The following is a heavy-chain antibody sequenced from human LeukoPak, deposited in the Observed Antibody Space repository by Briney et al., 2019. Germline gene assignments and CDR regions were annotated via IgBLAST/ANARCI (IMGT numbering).Heavy chain of an antibody. CDR3: ARDWWNYYDSRGY. CDR1: GFTFSSYS. V-gene: IGHV3-48*04. D-gene: IGHD3-22*01. CDR2: ISSSSSTI. J-gene: IGHJ4*02. Sequence: GGSLRLSCAASGFTFSSYSMNWVRQAPGKGLEWVSYISSSSSTIYYADSVKGRFTISRDNAKNSLYLQMNSLRAEDTAVYYCARDWWNYYDSRGYWGQGTLVTVSS.